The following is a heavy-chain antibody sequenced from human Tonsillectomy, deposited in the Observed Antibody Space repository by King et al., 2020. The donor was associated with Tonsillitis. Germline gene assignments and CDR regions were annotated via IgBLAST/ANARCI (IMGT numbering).Heavy chain of an antibody. Sequence: VQLVESGGGLVQPGGSLRLSCAVSGFTFSSYWMHWVRQAPGKGLMWVSRINSDGSSTNYADSVKGRFTVSRDNAKNTLYLQMNSLRAEDTAVYYCASRTYVFWSVYLDAFDIWGQGTLVTVSS. D-gene: IGHD3-3*01. CDR2: INSDGSST. J-gene: IGHJ3*02. V-gene: IGHV3-74*01. CDR3: ASRTYVFWSVYLDAFDI. CDR1: GFTFSSYW.